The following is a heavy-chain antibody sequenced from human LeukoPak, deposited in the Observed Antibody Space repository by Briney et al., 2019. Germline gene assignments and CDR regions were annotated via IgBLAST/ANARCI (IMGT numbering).Heavy chain of an antibody. CDR2: IYHSGST. Sequence: PSETLSLTCTVSGYSISSGYYWGWIRQPPGKGLEWIGSIYHSGSTYYNPSLKSRVTISVDTSKNQFSLKLSSVTAADTAVYYCASGLGSGSYPSDYWGQGTLVTVSS. CDR3: ASGLGSGSYPSDY. D-gene: IGHD3-10*02. J-gene: IGHJ4*02. V-gene: IGHV4-38-2*02. CDR1: GYSISSGYY.